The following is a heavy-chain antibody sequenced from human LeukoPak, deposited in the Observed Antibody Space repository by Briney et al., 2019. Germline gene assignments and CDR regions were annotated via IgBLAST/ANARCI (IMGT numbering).Heavy chain of an antibody. Sequence: SETLSLTCTVSAGSISSSSYYWGWIRQPPGKGLEWIGSIYYSGSTYYNPSLKSRVTISVDTSKNQFSLQLNSVTPEDTAVYYCAKADGYYYNYWGQGTLVTVSS. CDR1: AGSISSSSYY. J-gene: IGHJ4*02. D-gene: IGHD3-3*01. CDR3: AKADGYYYNY. V-gene: IGHV4-39*01. CDR2: IYYSGST.